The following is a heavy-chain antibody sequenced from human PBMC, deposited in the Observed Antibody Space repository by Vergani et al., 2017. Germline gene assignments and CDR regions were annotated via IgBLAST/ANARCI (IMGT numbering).Heavy chain of an antibody. V-gene: IGHV1-2*02. CDR2: NNPNSGGK. J-gene: IGHJ4*02. CDR1: GYTFTDYF. D-gene: IGHD2-2*01. CDR3: ARVGTSSNRDYFDY. Sequence: QVQLVQSGAEVKKPGASVKVSCKASGYTFTDYFMHWVRQAPGQGLEWMGWNNPNSGGKNYAQKFQGRVTMTRDTSISTAYMELSNRRSDATAVYYCARVGTSSNRDYFDYWGQGTLVTVSS.